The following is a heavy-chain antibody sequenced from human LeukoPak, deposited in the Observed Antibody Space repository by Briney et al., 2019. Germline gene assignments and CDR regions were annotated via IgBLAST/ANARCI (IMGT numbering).Heavy chain of an antibody. D-gene: IGHD3-10*01. CDR3: TRDRITMVRGVIITNWFDP. V-gene: IGHV4-30-4*01. Sequence: PSQTLSLTCTVSGGSISSGDYYWSWIRQPPGKGLEWIGYINYSGSTYYNPSLKSRVTISVDTSKNQFSLKLSSVTAADTAVYYCTRDRITMVRGVIITNWFDPWGQGTLVTVSS. CDR1: GGSISSGDYY. J-gene: IGHJ5*02. CDR2: INYSGST.